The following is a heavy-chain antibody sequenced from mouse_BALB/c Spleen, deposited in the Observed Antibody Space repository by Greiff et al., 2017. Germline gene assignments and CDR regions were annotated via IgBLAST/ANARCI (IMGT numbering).Heavy chain of an antibody. CDR2: IWTGGGT. CDR3: VRERGDLAIYDGYYGGSAMDY. J-gene: IGHJ4*01. CDR1: GFSLTSYD. V-gene: IGHV2-9-2*01. Sequence: QVQLKESGPGLVAPSQSLSITCTVSGFSLTSYDISWIRQPPGKGLEWLGVIWTGGGTNYNSAFMSRLSISKDNSKSQVFLKMNSLQTDDTAIYYCVRERGDLAIYDGYYGGSAMDYWGQGTSVTVSS. D-gene: IGHD2-3*01.